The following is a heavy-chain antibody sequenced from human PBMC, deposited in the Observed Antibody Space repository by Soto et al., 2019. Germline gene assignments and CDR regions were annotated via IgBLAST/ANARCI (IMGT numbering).Heavy chain of an antibody. V-gene: IGHV1-69*01. D-gene: IGHD2-2*03. J-gene: IGHJ5*02. Sequence: QVQLVQSGAEVKKPGSSVKVSCKASGGTFSSYAISWVRQAPGQGLERMGGIIPIFGTANYAQKFQGRVTIAADESTSTAYVELSSLSAEGTAVYYCASDGAQNSGYCSSYSCHQHPWFDPWGRGATETVFS. CDR3: ASDGAQNSGYCSSYSCHQHPWFDP. CDR1: GGTFSSYA. CDR2: IIPIFGTA.